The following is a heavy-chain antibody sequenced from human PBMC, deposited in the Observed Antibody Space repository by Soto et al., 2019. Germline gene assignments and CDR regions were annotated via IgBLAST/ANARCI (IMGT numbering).Heavy chain of an antibody. CDR2: IYYSGST. CDR3: AREGCSSTSCYPPPFYYGMDV. V-gene: IGHV4-59*01. CDR1: GGSISSYY. J-gene: IGHJ6*02. D-gene: IGHD2-2*01. Sequence: AETLCLTCTVSGGSISSYYWSWIRQPPGKGLGWIGYIYYSGSTNYNPCLKSRVTISVDTSKNQCSLKLSSVTAADTAAYYCAREGCSSTSCYPPPFYYGMDVWGQGTTVTVSS.